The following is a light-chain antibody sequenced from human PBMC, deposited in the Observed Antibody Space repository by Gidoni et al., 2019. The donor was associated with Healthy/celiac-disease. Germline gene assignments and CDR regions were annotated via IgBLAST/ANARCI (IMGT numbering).Light chain of an antibody. CDR1: QSLLHSNGYNY. CDR2: LGS. Sequence: DIVMTQSPLSLPVTPGEPPSISCRSSQSLLHSNGYNYLDWYLQKPGQSPQLLIYLGSNRASGVPDRFSGSGSGTDFTLKISRVEAEDVGVYYCMQALQTPRTFGQWTKVEIK. J-gene: IGKJ1*01. V-gene: IGKV2-28*01. CDR3: MQALQTPRT.